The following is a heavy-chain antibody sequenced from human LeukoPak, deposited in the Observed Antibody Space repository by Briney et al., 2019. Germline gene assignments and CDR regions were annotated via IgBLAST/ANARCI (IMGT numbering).Heavy chain of an antibody. J-gene: IGHJ6*03. D-gene: IGHD3-9*01. CDR1: GYTFTSYA. Sequence: ASVKVSCKASGYTFTSYAMNWVRQAPGQGLEWMGWINTNTGNPTYAQGFTGRFVFSLDTSVSTAYLQISSLKAEDTAVYYCARGRVLLTGYIKNYYYYMDVWGKGTTVTVSS. CDR3: ARGRVLLTGYIKNYYYYMDV. V-gene: IGHV7-4-1*02. CDR2: INTNTGNP.